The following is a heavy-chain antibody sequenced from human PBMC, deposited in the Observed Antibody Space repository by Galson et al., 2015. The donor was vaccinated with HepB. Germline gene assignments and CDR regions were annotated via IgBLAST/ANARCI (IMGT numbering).Heavy chain of an antibody. D-gene: IGHD1-26*01. V-gene: IGHV3-30-3*01. Sequence: SLRLSCAASGFTFSSYAMHWVRQAPGKRLEWVAVIPYDGSNKYYADSVKGRFTISRDNSKNTLYLQMNSLRAEDTAVYYCASNSGNEGYFDYWGQGTLVTVSS. CDR3: ASNSGNEGYFDY. J-gene: IGHJ4*02. CDR2: IPYDGSNK. CDR1: GFTFSSYA.